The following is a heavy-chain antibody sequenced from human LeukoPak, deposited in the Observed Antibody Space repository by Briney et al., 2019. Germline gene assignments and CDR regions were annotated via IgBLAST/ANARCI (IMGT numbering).Heavy chain of an antibody. CDR3: AREEAYYYYMDV. CDR2: INTDGSST. CDR1: GFTFSSYW. J-gene: IGHJ6*03. V-gene: IGHV3-74*01. Sequence: GGSLRLSCAASGFTFSSYWMHWVRQAPGKGLVWVSRINTDGSSTSYADSVKGRFTISRDNAKNTLYLQMNSLRAEDTAVYYCAREEAYYYYMDVWGKGTTVTVSS.